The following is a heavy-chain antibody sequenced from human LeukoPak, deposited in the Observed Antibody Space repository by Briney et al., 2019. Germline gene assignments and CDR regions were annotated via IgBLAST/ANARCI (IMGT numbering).Heavy chain of an antibody. J-gene: IGHJ4*02. Sequence: SQNLPRTCAVSGGSISSGGYSWSWIRPPPGEGLEWIGYIYHSGSTYYNPSLKSRVTISVDRSKNQFSLKLSSVTAADTAVYYCARLGITSVFDYWGQGTLVTVSS. CDR2: IYHSGST. CDR1: GGSISSGGYS. D-gene: IGHD3-16*01. V-gene: IGHV4-30-2*01. CDR3: ARLGITSVFDY.